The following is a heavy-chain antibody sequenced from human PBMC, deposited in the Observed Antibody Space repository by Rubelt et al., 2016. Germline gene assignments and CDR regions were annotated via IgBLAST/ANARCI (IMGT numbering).Heavy chain of an antibody. CDR2: IYYSGSA. CDR1: GGSISSSIYY. J-gene: IGHJ4*02. D-gene: IGHD3-10*01. CDR3: ARVLRPDYYGSGSRIDY. V-gene: IGHV4-39*07. Sequence: QLQLQESGPGLVKPSETLSLSCTVSGGSISSSIYYWGWIRQPPGKGLEWIGSIYYSGSAFYNPSLKSRVSISVDTSNNQVSLNLRSVTAADTAVYYCARVLRPDYYGSGSRIDYWGQGTQVTVSS.